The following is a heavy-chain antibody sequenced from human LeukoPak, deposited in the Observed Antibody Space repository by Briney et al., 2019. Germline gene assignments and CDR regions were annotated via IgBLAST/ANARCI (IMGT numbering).Heavy chain of an antibody. CDR2: IYHSGST. CDR3: ARVAYYSDRSAFAFFDY. Sequence: SETLSLTCAVSGGSISSSNWWSWVRQPPGKGLEWIGEIYHSGSTNYNPSLKSRVTISVDKSKNQFSLKLSSVTAAVTAVYYCARVAYYSDRSAFAFFDYWGRGTLVTVSS. V-gene: IGHV4-4*02. D-gene: IGHD3-22*01. CDR1: GGSISSSNW. J-gene: IGHJ4*02.